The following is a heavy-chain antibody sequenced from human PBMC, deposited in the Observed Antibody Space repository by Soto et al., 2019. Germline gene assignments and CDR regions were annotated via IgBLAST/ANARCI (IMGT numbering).Heavy chain of an antibody. J-gene: IGHJ6*03. CDR1: GYTFTSYG. D-gene: IGHD6-19*01. CDR2: ISAYNGNT. Sequence: ASVKVSCKASGYTFTSYGISWVRQAPGQGLEWMGWISAYNGNTNYAQKLQGRVTMTTDTSTSTAYMELRSLRSDDTAVYYCARDGPVYSSGWANYYYYYYMDVWGKGTTVTVSS. V-gene: IGHV1-18*01. CDR3: ARDGPVYSSGWANYYYYYYMDV.